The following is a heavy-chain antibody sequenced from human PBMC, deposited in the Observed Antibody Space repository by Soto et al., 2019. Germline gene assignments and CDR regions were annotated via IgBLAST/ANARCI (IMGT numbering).Heavy chain of an antibody. CDR3: ARQGSNGAYYYYGMDV. V-gene: IGHV5-51*01. D-gene: IGHD2-8*01. J-gene: IGHJ6*02. Sequence: GESLKISCKCSGYRDSSYWIAWVRQIPGKCLEWRGIIYPGDSDTIYSPSFQGQVTFSADKSTSTAYLQWSSLKASDTAMYYCARQGSNGAYYYYGMDVWGQGTTVTVSS. CDR2: IYPGDSDT. CDR1: GYRDSSYW.